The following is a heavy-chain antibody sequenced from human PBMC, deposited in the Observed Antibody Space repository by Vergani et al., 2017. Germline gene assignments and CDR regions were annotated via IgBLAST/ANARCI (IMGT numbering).Heavy chain of an antibody. J-gene: IGHJ6*02. CDR1: DSSIMTNPY. D-gene: IGHD3-10*01. Sequence: QVQLQESGPGLVQPSETLTLTCDVSDSSIMTNPYWGWFRQSPGKGLEWIGCIHHSGDTHYTSSLKSRVSISIVSSSKFSLSLTSVTAADTAIYYCARHRGSGDSFPSSYFYGMYGCGHGTTVTVSS. CDR3: ARHRGSGDSFPSSYFYGMYG. V-gene: IGHV4-38-2*01. CDR2: IHHSGDT.